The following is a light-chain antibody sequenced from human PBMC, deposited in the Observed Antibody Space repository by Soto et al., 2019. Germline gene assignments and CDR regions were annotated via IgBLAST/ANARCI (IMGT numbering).Light chain of an antibody. CDR1: QSISTW. V-gene: IGKV1-5*03. CDR2: QAS. J-gene: IGKJ1*01. Sequence: DIQMTQSPSTLSASVGDRVTITCRASQSISTWLAWYQQKPGKAPQVLIYQASSLQSGVPSRFSGSGSGAEFTLAIRSLQPDDFATFYCQQYYTSSWTFGKGTKVEL. CDR3: QQYYTSSWT.